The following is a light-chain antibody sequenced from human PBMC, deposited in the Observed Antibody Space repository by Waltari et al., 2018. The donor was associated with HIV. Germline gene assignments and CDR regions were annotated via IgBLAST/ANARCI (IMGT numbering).Light chain of an antibody. V-gene: IGKV1-NL1*01. J-gene: IGKJ1*01. Sequence: DIQMTQSPSSLSASVGDRVTITCRASQGISKSLAWYQQTPGKAPEVLLYSASRLESGVPSSFSGNGSGTDFTLTISSLQPEDFATFYCQQYYRIPWTFGQGTKVEIK. CDR3: QQYYRIPWT. CDR2: SAS. CDR1: QGISKS.